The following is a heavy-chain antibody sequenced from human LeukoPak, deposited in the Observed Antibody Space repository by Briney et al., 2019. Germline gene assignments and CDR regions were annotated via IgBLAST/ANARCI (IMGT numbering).Heavy chain of an antibody. CDR2: ISSSSSYI. CDR1: GFTFSSYA. J-gene: IGHJ6*02. CDR3: ASSQAAAGTYYGMDV. Sequence: GGSLSLSCAASGFTFSSYAMNWVRQAPGKGLEWVSSISSSSSYIYYADSVKGRFTISRDNAKNSLYLQMNSLRAEDTAVYYCASSQAAAGTYYGMDVWGQGTTVTVSS. V-gene: IGHV3-21*01. D-gene: IGHD6-13*01.